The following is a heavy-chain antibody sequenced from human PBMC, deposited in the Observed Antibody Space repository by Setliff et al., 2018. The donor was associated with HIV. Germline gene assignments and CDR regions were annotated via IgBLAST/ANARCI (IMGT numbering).Heavy chain of an antibody. CDR3: ARGEPTILIEPAAFFDH. CDR1: GYSFTSYW. D-gene: IGHD2-2*01. Sequence: PGESLKISCKGSGYSFTSYWIGWVRQMPGKGLEWMGIIYPGDSDTRYSPSFQGQVTISADKSISTAYLQWSSLKASDTAMYYCARGEPTILIEPAAFFDHWGQGTLVTVSS. J-gene: IGHJ4*02. V-gene: IGHV5-51*01. CDR2: IYPGDSDT.